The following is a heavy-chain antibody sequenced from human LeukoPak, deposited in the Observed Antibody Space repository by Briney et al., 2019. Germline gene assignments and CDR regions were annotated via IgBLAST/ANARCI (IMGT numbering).Heavy chain of an antibody. Sequence: SVKVSCKASGGTFSSYAISWVRQAPGQGLEWIGGIIPIFGTANYAQKFQGRVTITADESTSTAYMELSSLRSEDTAVYYCARDLSGSGWEYYFDYWGQGTLVTVSS. CDR1: GGTFSSYA. J-gene: IGHJ4*02. CDR3: ARDLSGSGWEYYFDY. D-gene: IGHD6-19*01. CDR2: IIPIFGTA. V-gene: IGHV1-69*13.